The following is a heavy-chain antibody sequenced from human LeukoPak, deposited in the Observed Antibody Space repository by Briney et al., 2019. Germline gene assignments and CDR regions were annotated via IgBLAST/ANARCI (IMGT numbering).Heavy chain of an antibody. Sequence: SETLSLTCTVSGGSISSYFWSWIRQPPGKGLEWIGYIYYSGSTNYNPSLKSRVTISRDTSKNQFSLKLSSVTAADTAVYYCARDSVDIVATDNDAFYIWGPGIIVTV. CDR3: ARDSVDIVATDNDAFYI. D-gene: IGHD5-12*01. CDR1: GGSISSYF. V-gene: IGHV4-59*01. CDR2: IYYSGST. J-gene: IGHJ3*02.